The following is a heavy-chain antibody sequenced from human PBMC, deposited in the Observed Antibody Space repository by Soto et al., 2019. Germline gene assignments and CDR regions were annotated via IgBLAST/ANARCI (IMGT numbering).Heavy chain of an antibody. J-gene: IGHJ4*02. CDR1: GFSLSTSGVG. Sequence: QITLKESGPTLVKPTQTLTLTCTFSGFSLSTSGVGVGWIRQPPGKALAWLALIYWDDDKRYSPSLKSRLTITMDTAKNQVVRTMTNMDPGETATYYGAHRRRGSYFDGWGQETLVTVSS. D-gene: IGHD3-16*01. V-gene: IGHV2-5*02. CDR2: IYWDDDK. CDR3: AHRRRGSYFDG.